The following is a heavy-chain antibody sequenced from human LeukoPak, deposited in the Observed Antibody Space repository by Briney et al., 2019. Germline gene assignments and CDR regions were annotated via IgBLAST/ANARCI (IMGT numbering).Heavy chain of an antibody. CDR1: GYTFTSHD. D-gene: IGHD6-13*01. J-gene: IGHJ5*02. CDR3: ARVPLAAAYNWFDP. V-gene: IGHV1-18*01. Sequence: GASVKVSCKASGYTFTSHDISWVRQAPGQGLEWMGWLSPHNGNTKYAQKFQGRVTMTTDTSTNTAYMELRSLGSDDTAVYYCARVPLAAAYNWFDPWGQGTLVTVSS. CDR2: LSPHNGNT.